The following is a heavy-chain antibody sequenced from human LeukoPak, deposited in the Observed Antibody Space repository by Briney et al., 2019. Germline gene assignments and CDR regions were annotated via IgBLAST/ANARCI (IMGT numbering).Heavy chain of an antibody. CDR3: AKDHYWSIDY. CDR1: GFDFSSNW. J-gene: IGHJ4*02. V-gene: IGHV3-74*01. D-gene: IGHD3-3*01. CDR2: IKGDGIST. Sequence: GGPLRLSCAASGFDFSSNWMHWVRHAPGQGLVWVSRIKGDGISTNYADSVKGRFTISRDIAKNTLYLQMNSLRAEDTGVYYCAKDHYWSIDYWGRGTLVTVSS.